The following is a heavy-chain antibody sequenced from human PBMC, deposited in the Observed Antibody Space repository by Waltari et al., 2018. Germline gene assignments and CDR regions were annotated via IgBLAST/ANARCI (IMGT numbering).Heavy chain of an antibody. CDR3: ARWVLPIDY. V-gene: IGHV3-48*03. D-gene: IGHD2-8*01. CDR2: ISPSSNTI. J-gene: IGHJ4*02. Sequence: VQLVESGGGLVLPGVSLRLSCAASGFSFSNYEMTWVRQAPGKGLEWLSYISPSSNTIYYADSVKGRFSISRDNAKNFLFLQMNGLRAEDTAVYYCARWVLPIDYWGLGTLVTVSS. CDR1: GFSFSNYE.